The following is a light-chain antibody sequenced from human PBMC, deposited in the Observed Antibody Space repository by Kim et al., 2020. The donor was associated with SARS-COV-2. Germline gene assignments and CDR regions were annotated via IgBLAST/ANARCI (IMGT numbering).Light chain of an antibody. J-gene: IGLJ3*02. V-gene: IGLV3-19*01. Sequence: AFGQTVRITCQGDSRRSYYASWNQQKPGQAPVLVFYGKNNRPSGIPDRFSGSYSGNTASLTITAAQAEDEADYYCNSRESSANHWMFGGGTQLTVL. CDR3: NSRESSANHWM. CDR1: SRRSYY. CDR2: GKN.